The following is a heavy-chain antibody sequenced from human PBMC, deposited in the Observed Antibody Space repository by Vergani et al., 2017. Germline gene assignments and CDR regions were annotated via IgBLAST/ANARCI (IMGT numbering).Heavy chain of an antibody. D-gene: IGHD3-16*01. CDR3: ARDTFHFDSENYDDVFDS. Sequence: QVQLQESGPGLVKPSETLSLTCTVSGGSITNNFWSWIRRPPGKGLEWIGYIHHSGATNSKSSLRSRVSISIDTSKSSFSLRLSSVTTADTAMYYCARDTFHFDSENYDDVFDSWGEGGMVIVAS. J-gene: IGHJ3*02. CDR1: GGSITNNF. CDR2: IHHSGAT. V-gene: IGHV4-59*01.